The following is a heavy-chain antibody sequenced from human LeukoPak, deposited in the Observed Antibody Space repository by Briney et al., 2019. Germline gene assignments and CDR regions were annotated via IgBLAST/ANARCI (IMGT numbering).Heavy chain of an antibody. J-gene: IGHJ4*02. CDR3: ARSPSGSYPFDY. CDR2: IIPIFGTP. D-gene: IGHD1-26*01. V-gene: IGHV1-69*01. Sequence: GVIIPIFGTPNYAQKFQGRVTITADESTSTAYMELSSLRSEDTAVYYCARSPSGSYPFDYWGQGTLVTVSS.